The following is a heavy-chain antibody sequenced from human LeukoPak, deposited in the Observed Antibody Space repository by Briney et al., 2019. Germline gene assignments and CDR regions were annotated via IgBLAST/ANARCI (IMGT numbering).Heavy chain of an antibody. CDR2: IKEDGSEK. CDR3: TRVSLLDSPDY. V-gene: IGHV3-7*01. CDR1: GFTFSSSW. D-gene: IGHD3-10*01. Sequence: SGGSLRLSCAASGFTFSSSWMNWVRQAPGKGLEWVANIKEDGSEKYYVDSVKGRFTISRDNAKKSLYLQTNSLRAEDTAVYYCTRVSLLDSPDYWGQGTLVTVSS. J-gene: IGHJ4*02.